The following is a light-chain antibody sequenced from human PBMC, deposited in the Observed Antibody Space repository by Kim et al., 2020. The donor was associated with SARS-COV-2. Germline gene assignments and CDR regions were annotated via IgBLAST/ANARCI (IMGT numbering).Light chain of an antibody. CDR3: NSRDSSDNLVV. CDR1: SLRTYY. J-gene: IGLJ1*01. CDR2: DKN. V-gene: IGLV3-19*01. Sequence: SSELTQDPAVSVALGQTVSFTCQGDSLRTYYAGWYQQKPGQAPVLVIYDKNNRPSGIPDRFSGSSSGDTASLTITGAQAEDEADYYCNSRDSSDNLVVFGTGTKLTVL.